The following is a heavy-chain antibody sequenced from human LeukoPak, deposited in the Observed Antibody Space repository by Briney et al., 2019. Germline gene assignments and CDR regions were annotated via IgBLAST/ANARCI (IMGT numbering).Heavy chain of an antibody. CDR1: GFTFSSYA. Sequence: PGGSLRLSCAASGFTFSSYAMSWVRKAPGQGLEWVSAISGSGGSTYYADSVKGRFTISRDNSKNTLYLQMNSLRAEDTAVYYCAKDYYYDSSGYYYYFDYWGQGTLVTVSS. V-gene: IGHV3-23*01. CDR3: AKDYYYDSSGYYYYFDY. J-gene: IGHJ4*02. CDR2: ISGSGGST. D-gene: IGHD3-22*01.